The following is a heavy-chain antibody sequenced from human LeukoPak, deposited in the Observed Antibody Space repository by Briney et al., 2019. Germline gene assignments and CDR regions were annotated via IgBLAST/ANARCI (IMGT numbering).Heavy chain of an antibody. J-gene: IGHJ5*02. CDR1: GGSFSGYY. V-gene: IGHV4-34*01. CDR3: ATNYDILTGYNWFDP. Sequence: SETLSHTCAVYGGSFSGYYWSWIRQPPGKGLEWIGEINHSGSTNYNPSLKSRVTISVDTSKNQFSLKLSSVTAADTAVYYCATNYDILTGYNWFDPWGQGTLVTVSS. CDR2: INHSGST. D-gene: IGHD3-9*01.